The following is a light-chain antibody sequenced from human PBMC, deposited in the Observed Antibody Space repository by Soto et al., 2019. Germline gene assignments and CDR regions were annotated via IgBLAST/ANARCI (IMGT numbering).Light chain of an antibody. V-gene: IGKV3-20*01. CDR3: QHYGTSRLT. Sequence: VLTQSPDTLSVSPGGRATLSCRASQSVGNDYLAWYQQRPGQAPRLLIYATSSSATGIPDRFSASGSETEFTLTISRLEPEDSAVYYCQHYGTSRLTFGGGTKVEIK. CDR1: QSVGNDY. CDR2: ATS. J-gene: IGKJ4*01.